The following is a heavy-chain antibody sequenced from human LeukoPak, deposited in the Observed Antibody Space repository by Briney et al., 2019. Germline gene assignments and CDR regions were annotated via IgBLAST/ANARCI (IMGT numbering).Heavy chain of an antibody. CDR3: ARDSLGYCSSTSCFPGAFDI. V-gene: IGHV3-30-3*01. CDR1: GFTFSSYA. Sequence: PGRSLRLSCAASGFTFSSYAMHWVRQAPGKGLEWVAVISYDGSNKYYADSVKGRFTISRDNSKNTLYLQMNSLRAEDTAVYYCARDSLGYCSSTSCFPGAFDIWGQGTMVTVSS. J-gene: IGHJ3*02. D-gene: IGHD2-2*01. CDR2: ISYDGSNK.